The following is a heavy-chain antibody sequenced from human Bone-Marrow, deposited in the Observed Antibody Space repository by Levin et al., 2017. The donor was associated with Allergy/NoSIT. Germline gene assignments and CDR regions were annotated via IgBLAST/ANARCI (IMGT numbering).Heavy chain of an antibody. D-gene: IGHD2/OR15-2a*01. CDR1: GITARSYW. CDR3: TACNNSNCFGGMDV. V-gene: IGHV3-74*01. J-gene: IGHJ6*02. CDR2: INRDGTTT. Sequence: GGSLRLSCAASGITARSYWMHWVRQVPGKGLLWVSRINRDGTTTNYANSVKGRFTTSRDNAKSTLYLQMNSLRVEDTAVYYCTACNNSNCFGGMDVWGQGTTVNVS.